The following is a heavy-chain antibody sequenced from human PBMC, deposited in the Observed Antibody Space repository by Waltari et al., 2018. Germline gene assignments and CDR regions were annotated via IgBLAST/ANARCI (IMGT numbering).Heavy chain of an antibody. CDR3: AREAGIVQGAGYFDS. J-gene: IGHJ4*02. Sequence: QLQESGPRLVKPSETLSLTCSVSSVSIPGQPYFLGWIRQPPGKGLGWIGSVDFSGSAYDSPSSKRRVTMSGDKSKTQVSLILTSLTAADTAVYFCAREAGIVQGAGYFDSWGQGTLVTVSS. V-gene: IGHV4-39*07. CDR1: SVSIPGQPYF. CDR2: VDFSGSA. D-gene: IGHD3-10*01.